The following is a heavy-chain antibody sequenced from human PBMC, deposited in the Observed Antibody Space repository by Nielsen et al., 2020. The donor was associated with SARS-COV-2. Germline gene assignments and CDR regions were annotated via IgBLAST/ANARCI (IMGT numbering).Heavy chain of an antibody. CDR3: VKDGGEWELPF. CDR1: GFTFSSYA. Sequence: GESLKISCAASGFTFSSYAMHWVRQAPGKGLEWVAVISYDGSNKYYADSVKGRFTISRDNSKNTLYLQVNSLRDEDTAVYYCVKDGGEWELPFWGQGTLVTVSS. D-gene: IGHD1-26*01. J-gene: IGHJ4*02. V-gene: IGHV3-30*04. CDR2: ISYDGSNK.